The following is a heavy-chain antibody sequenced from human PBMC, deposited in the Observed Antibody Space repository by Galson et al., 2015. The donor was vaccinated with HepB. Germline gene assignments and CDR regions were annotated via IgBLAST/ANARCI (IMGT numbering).Heavy chain of an antibody. CDR2: ISGSGGST. CDR1: GFTFSSYA. V-gene: IGHV3-23*01. Sequence: SLILSCAASGFTFSSYAMSWVRQAPGKGLEWVSAISGSGGSTYYADSVKGRFTISRDNSKNTLYLQMSSLRAEDTAVYYCAKLSCSSSTSCDYYYYYGMDVWGQGTTVTVSS. D-gene: IGHD2-2*01. J-gene: IGHJ6*02. CDR3: AKLSCSSSTSCDYYYYYGMDV.